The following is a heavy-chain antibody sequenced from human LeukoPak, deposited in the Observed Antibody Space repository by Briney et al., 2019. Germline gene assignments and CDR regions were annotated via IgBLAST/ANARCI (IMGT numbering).Heavy chain of an antibody. CDR1: GYTFTGYY. Sequence: GASVKVSCKASGYTFTGYYMHWVRQAPGQGLEWMGRINPNSGGTNYAQKFQGRVTMARDTSISTAYMELSRLRSDVTAVYYCARDRGYSGYHDYWGQGTLVTVSS. J-gene: IGHJ4*02. V-gene: IGHV1-2*06. D-gene: IGHD5-12*01. CDR2: INPNSGGT. CDR3: ARDRGYSGYHDY.